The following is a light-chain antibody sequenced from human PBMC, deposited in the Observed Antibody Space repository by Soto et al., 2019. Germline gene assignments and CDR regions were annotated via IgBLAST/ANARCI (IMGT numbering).Light chain of an antibody. Sequence: QSALTQPASVSGSPGQSITISCTGAITDIGAYNYVSWYQQHPGKAPKLLIYRVSSRPSGVSNRFSGSKSGNAAYLTISGLQADDEAEYYCSSYTSSITPYVFGTGTKVTVL. J-gene: IGLJ1*01. CDR1: ITDIGAYNY. CDR3: SSYTSSITPYV. V-gene: IGLV2-14*01. CDR2: RVS.